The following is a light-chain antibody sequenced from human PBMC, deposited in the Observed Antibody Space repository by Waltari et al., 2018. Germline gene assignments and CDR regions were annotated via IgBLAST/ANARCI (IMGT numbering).Light chain of an antibody. Sequence: DIVMTQPPLSLPVTPGEPASISCRSSQSLLHTDGSTYLDWYLQKPGQSQQLLIYGGSNRASGVPDRFSGSASGTDFKRKISKVEAEYFEVYYCKQHKSRLFTFGPGTKLDIK. CDR1: QSLLHTDGSTY. CDR3: KQHKSRLFT. J-gene: IGKJ3*01. V-gene: IGKV2-28*01. CDR2: GGS.